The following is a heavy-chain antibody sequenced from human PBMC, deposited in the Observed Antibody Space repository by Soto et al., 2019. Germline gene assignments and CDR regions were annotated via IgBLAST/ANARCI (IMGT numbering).Heavy chain of an antibody. CDR2: IYWDDTK. J-gene: IGHJ4*02. CDR1: GFSLSSRGVG. Sequence: SGPTLVNPTETLTLTCSFSGFSLSSRGVGVGWIRQPPGKALEWLAFIYWDDTKRYRPSLKTRLTITKDTPKNQVVLTMTNMDPVDTATYYCAHSRGVGDSSGYPVAYFDYWGQGTLVTVSS. D-gene: IGHD3-22*01. CDR3: AHSRGVGDSSGYPVAYFDY. V-gene: IGHV2-5*02.